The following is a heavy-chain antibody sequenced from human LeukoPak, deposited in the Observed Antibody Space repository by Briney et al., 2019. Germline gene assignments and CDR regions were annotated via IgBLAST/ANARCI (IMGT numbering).Heavy chain of an antibody. J-gene: IGHJ4*02. CDR1: GYTFTDCL. CDR2: INLSSGAT. D-gene: IGHD3-16*01. CDR3: ATLGGHSLAVQNGY. Sequence: ASVKVSCKASGYTFTDCLMHWVRQAPGQGLEWMGWINLSSGATRYAQKFQGRVTMTRDTSSSTAYMELSRLRSDDTAVYYCATLGGHSLAVQNGYWGQGTLVTVSS. V-gene: IGHV1-2*02.